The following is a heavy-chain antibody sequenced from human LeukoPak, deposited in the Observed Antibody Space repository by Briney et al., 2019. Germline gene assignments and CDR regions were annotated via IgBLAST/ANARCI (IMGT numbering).Heavy chain of an antibody. CDR3: AKISRSFTVSVLYFDY. D-gene: IGHD3-3*01. Sequence: GRSLRLSCAASGFTFSSYAMHWVRQAPGKGLEWVAVISYDGSNKYYADSVKGRFTISRDNSKNTLYLQMNSLRAEDTAVYYCAKISRSFTVSVLYFDYWGQGTLVTVSS. CDR1: GFTFSSYA. J-gene: IGHJ4*02. CDR2: ISYDGSNK. V-gene: IGHV3-30*04.